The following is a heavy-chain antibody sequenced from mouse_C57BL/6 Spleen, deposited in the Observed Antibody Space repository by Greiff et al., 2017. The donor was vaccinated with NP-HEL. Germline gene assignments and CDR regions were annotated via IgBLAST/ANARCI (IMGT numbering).Heavy chain of an antibody. D-gene: IGHD1-1*01. CDR2: IHPNSGST. Sequence: QVQLQQPGAELVKPGASVKLSCKASGYTFTSYWMHWVKQRPGQGLEWIGMIHPNSGSTNYNEKFKSKATLTVDKSSSTAYMQLSSLTSEDSTVYYCAYYGSSYEGFAYWGQGTLVTVSA. J-gene: IGHJ3*01. V-gene: IGHV1-64*01. CDR3: AYYGSSYEGFAY. CDR1: GYTFTSYW.